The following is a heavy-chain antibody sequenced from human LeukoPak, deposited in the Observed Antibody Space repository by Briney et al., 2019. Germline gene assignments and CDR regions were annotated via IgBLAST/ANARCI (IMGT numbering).Heavy chain of an antibody. CDR1: GFTFSSYA. J-gene: IGHJ4*02. V-gene: IGHV3-9*01. Sequence: GGSLRLSCAASGFTFSSYAMSWVRQAPGKGLEWVSGISWNSGSIAYADSVKGRFTISRDNAKNSLYLQMNSLRAEDTALYYCAKDKWGSWRTFDYWGQGTLVTVSS. CDR2: ISWNSGSI. CDR3: AKDKWGSWRTFDY. D-gene: IGHD2-15*01.